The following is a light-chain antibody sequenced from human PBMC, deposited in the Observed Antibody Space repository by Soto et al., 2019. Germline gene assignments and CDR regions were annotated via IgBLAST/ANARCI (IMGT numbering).Light chain of an antibody. J-gene: IGKJ1*01. V-gene: IGKV3-20*01. CDR3: QQYGSSPPT. Sequence: IAWTQCPGTLSLSPGERTTLSCGASQSISRYLAWYQQKPGQGPRLLIYGASSRATGTPDRFSGSGSGTDFTLTINRLEPEDFALYYCQQYGSSPPTFGQGTNVDIK. CDR2: GAS. CDR1: QSISRY.